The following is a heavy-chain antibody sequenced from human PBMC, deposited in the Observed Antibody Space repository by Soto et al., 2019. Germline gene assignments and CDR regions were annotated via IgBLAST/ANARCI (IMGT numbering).Heavy chain of an antibody. D-gene: IGHD3-10*01. Sequence: SSETLSLTCTVSGGSISSGDYYWSWIRQPPGKGLEWIGYIYYSGSTYYNPSLKSRVTISVDTSKNQFSLKLSSVTAADTAVYYCARDSGSPLLWFGELDPWGQGTLVTVSS. CDR3: ARDSGSPLLWFGELDP. CDR1: GGSISSGDYY. CDR2: IYYSGST. V-gene: IGHV4-30-4*01. J-gene: IGHJ5*02.